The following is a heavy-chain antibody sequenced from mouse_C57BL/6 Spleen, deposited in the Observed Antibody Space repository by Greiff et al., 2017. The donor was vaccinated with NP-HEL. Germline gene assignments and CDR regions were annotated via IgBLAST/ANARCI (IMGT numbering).Heavy chain of an antibody. D-gene: IGHD2-3*01. CDR3: ARSLDGYYVRAMDY. Sequence: VQLQQSGAELVMPGASVKLSCKASGYTFTSYWMHWVKQRPGQGLEWIGEIDPSDSYTNYNQKFKGKSTLTVDKSSSTAYLQLSSLTSEDTAVYYCARSLDGYYVRAMDYWGQGTSVTVSS. J-gene: IGHJ4*01. V-gene: IGHV1-69*01. CDR1: GYTFTSYW. CDR2: IDPSDSYT.